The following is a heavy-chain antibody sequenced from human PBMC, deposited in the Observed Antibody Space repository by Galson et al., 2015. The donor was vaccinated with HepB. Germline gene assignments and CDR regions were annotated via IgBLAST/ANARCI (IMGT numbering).Heavy chain of an antibody. CDR2: ISYDGSNK. D-gene: IGHD6-19*01. J-gene: IGHJ4*02. Sequence: SLRLSCAASGFTFSSYGMHWVRQAPGKGLEWVAVISYDGSNKYYADSVKGRFTISRDNSKNTLYLQMNSLRAEDTAVYYCAKDHSSGYQLNFDYWGQGTLVAVSS. V-gene: IGHV3-30*18. CDR1: GFTFSSYG. CDR3: AKDHSSGYQLNFDY.